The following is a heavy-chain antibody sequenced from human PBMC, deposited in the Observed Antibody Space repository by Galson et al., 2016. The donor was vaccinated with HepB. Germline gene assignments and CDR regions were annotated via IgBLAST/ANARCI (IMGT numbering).Heavy chain of an antibody. CDR1: GFTFSEFY. Sequence: SLRLSCAASGFTFSEFYMTWIRQAPGKGLEWLSYISGSSRSYTDHADSVKGRFTISRDNAKDSLYLQMNSLRAEDTAVYYCARTRSITIFDGMDVWGQGTTVTVSS. CDR2: ISGSSRSYT. D-gene: IGHD3-3*01. CDR3: ARTRSITIFDGMDV. V-gene: IGHV3-11*06. J-gene: IGHJ6*02.